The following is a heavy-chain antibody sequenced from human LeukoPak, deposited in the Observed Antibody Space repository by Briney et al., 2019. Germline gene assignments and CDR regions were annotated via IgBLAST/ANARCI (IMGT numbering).Heavy chain of an antibody. Sequence: PSETLSLTCAVPGGSISSSNWWSWVRQPPGKGLEWIGEIYHSGSTKYNPSLKSRVTISVDKSKNQFSLKLSSVTAADTAVYYCARGEGYSSSWYQPHFDYWGQGTLVTVSS. CDR1: GGSISSSNW. V-gene: IGHV4-4*02. J-gene: IGHJ4*02. CDR3: ARGEGYSSSWYQPHFDY. CDR2: IYHSGST. D-gene: IGHD6-13*01.